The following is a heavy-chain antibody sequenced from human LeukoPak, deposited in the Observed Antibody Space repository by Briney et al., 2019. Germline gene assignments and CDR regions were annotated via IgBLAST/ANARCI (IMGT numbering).Heavy chain of an antibody. Sequence: PGGSLRLSCAASGFTFSSYAMNWVRQAPGKGLEWVSGISGSGGSTDYADSVKGRFTISRDNSKNTVYMQMNSLRAEDTAVYYCAKRSGSSGYYTLFDYWGQGTLVTVSS. D-gene: IGHD3-22*01. V-gene: IGHV3-23*01. CDR3: AKRSGSSGYYTLFDY. J-gene: IGHJ4*02. CDR2: ISGSGGST. CDR1: GFTFSSYA.